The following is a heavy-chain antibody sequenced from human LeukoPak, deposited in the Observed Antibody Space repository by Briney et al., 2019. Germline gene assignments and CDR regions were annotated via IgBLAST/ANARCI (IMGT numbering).Heavy chain of an antibody. CDR3: AGGKPYYDSSGSDY. CDR1: GFTVSSNY. V-gene: IGHV3-53*01. D-gene: IGHD3-22*01. CDR2: IYSGGST. Sequence: GGSLRLSCAASGFTVSSNYMSWVRQAPGKGLEWVSVIYSGGSTYYADSVKGRFTISRDNSKNTLYLQMNSLRAEDTAAYYCAGGKPYYDSSGSDYWGQGTLVTVFS. J-gene: IGHJ4*02.